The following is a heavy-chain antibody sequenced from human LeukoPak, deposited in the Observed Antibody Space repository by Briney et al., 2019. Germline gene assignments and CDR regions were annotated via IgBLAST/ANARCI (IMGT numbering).Heavy chain of an antibody. CDR3: AKGAYYDSSGYHDY. V-gene: IGHV3-23*01. J-gene: IGHJ4*02. Sequence: GGSLRLSCAASGFPFSSYAMKWVRQAPGKGLEWVSGISGSGGGTYYADSAKGRFTISRDNSKNTLYLQMNSLRAADTAVYYCAKGAYYDSSGYHDYWGQGTLVTVSS. D-gene: IGHD3-22*01. CDR1: GFPFSSYA. CDR2: ISGSGGGT.